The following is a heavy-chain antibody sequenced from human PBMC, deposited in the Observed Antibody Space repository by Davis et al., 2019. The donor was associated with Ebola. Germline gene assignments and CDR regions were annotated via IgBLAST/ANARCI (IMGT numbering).Heavy chain of an antibody. J-gene: IGHJ4*02. CDR3: ATQLRYFDWFLNF. V-gene: IGHV3-48*03. D-gene: IGHD3-9*01. Sequence: PGGSLRLSCAASGFTFSSYEMNWVRQAPGKGLEWVSYISTRGYTIYYADSVKGRFTISRDNAKSSLYLQMNSLRAEDTAVYYCATQLRYFDWFLNFWGQGTLITVSS. CDR2: ISTRGYTI. CDR1: GFTFSSYE.